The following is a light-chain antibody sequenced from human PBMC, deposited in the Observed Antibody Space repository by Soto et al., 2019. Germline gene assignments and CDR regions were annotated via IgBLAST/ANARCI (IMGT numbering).Light chain of an antibody. CDR2: GAS. V-gene: IGKV3-20*01. Sequence: EFVLTQSPGTLSLSPGERAILSCRASQSVTSTYIAWYQQKPGQAPRLLIYGASSRATGIPDRFSGSGSGTDFTLTISRLEAEDFAVYYCQYYGSSPRTFGQGTKVEIK. CDR3: QYYGSSPRT. CDR1: QSVTSTY. J-gene: IGKJ1*01.